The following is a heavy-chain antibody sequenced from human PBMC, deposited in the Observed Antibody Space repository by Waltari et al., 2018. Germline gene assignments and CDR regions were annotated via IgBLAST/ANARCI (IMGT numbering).Heavy chain of an antibody. V-gene: IGHV3-48*04. CDR2: ISSSSSTI. CDR1: GFTFSSYS. J-gene: IGHJ4*02. CDR3: ARNRAAAPDY. D-gene: IGHD2-2*01. Sequence: EVQLVESGGGLVQPGGSLRLSCAASGFTFSSYSMNWVRQAPGKGLEWVSDISSSSSTIYYADSVKGRFTISRDNAKNSLYLQMNSLRAEDTAVYYCARNRAAAPDYWGQGTLVTVSS.